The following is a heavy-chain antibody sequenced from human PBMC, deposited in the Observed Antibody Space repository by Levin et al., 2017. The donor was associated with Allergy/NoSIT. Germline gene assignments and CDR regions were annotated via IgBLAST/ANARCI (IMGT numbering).Heavy chain of an antibody. CDR2: IKQDGSLK. Sequence: PGESLKISCAASGFTFSTYWMIWVRQAPGKGLEWVASIKQDGSLKYYVDSVKGRFTISRDNTQNSLYLQMNSLRVEDTAVYYCARAGWEITVVDGSGVDYWGQGTLVTVSS. CDR3: ARAGWEITVVDGSGVDY. CDR1: GFTFSTYW. D-gene: IGHD2-15*01. J-gene: IGHJ4*02. V-gene: IGHV3-7*01.